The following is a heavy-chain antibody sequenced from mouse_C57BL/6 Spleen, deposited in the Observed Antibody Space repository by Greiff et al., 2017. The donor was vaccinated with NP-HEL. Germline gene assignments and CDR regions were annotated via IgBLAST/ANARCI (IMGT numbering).Heavy chain of an antibody. D-gene: IGHD2-5*01. V-gene: IGHV1-53*01. CDR1: GYTFTSYW. CDR2: INPSNGGT. CDR3: ARTYYSNPWFAY. Sequence: QVQLQQSGTELVKPGASVKLSCKASGYTFTSYWMHWVKQRPGQGLEWIGNINPSNGGTNYNEKFKSKATLTVDKSSSTAYLQLSSLTSEDSAVYYCARTYYSNPWFAYWGQGTLVTVSA. J-gene: IGHJ3*01.